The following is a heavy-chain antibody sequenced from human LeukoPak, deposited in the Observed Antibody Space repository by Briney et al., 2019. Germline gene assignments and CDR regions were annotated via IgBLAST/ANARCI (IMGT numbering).Heavy chain of an antibody. J-gene: IGHJ4*02. Sequence: RPGGSLRLSCAASGFTFSSYAMSWVRQAPGKGLEWVSAISGSGGSTYYADSVKGRFTISRDNSKNTLYLQMNSLRAEDTAVYYCARQPTTMVRGVMFFWGQGTLVTVSS. D-gene: IGHD3-10*01. V-gene: IGHV3-23*01. CDR3: ARQPTTMVRGVMFF. CDR2: ISGSGGST. CDR1: GFTFSSYA.